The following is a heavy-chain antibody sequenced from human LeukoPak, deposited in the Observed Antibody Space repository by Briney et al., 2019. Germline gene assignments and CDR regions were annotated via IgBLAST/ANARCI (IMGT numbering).Heavy chain of an antibody. Sequence: GESLKISCKGSGYSFTSYWISWVRQMPGKGLEWMGRIDPSDSYTNYSPSFQGHVTISADKSISTAYLQWSSLKASDTAMYYCVLGAGSGSYYNSDYWGQGTLVTVSP. J-gene: IGHJ4*02. CDR1: GYSFTSYW. CDR2: IDPSDSYT. D-gene: IGHD3-10*01. CDR3: VLGAGSGSYYNSDY. V-gene: IGHV5-10-1*01.